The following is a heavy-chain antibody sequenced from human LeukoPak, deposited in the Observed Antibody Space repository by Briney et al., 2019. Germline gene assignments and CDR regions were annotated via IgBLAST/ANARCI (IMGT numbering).Heavy chain of an antibody. CDR2: ISSSGSTI. CDR1: GFTFSSYE. CDR3: ARDLGAAAGPIGY. J-gene: IGHJ4*02. Sequence: PGGSLRLSCAASGFTFSSYEMNWVRQAPGKGLEWVSYISSSGSTIYYADSVKGRFTISRDNAKNSLYLQMNSLRADDTAVYYCARDLGAAAGPIGYWGQGTLVTVSS. V-gene: IGHV3-48*03. D-gene: IGHD6-13*01.